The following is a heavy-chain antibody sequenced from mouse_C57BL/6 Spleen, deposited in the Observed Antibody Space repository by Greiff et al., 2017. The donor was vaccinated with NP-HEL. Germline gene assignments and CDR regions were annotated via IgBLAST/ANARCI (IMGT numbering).Heavy chain of an antibody. Sequence: VHLVESGAELVKPGASVKISCKASGYAFSSYWMNWVKQRPGKGLEWIGQIYPGDGDTNYNGKFKGKATLTADKSSSTAYMQLSSLTSEDSAVYFCARVYDGGYFDYWGQSTTLTVSS. V-gene: IGHV1-80*01. J-gene: IGHJ2*01. CDR1: GYAFSSYW. CDR2: IYPGDGDT. D-gene: IGHD2-3*01. CDR3: ARVYDGGYFDY.